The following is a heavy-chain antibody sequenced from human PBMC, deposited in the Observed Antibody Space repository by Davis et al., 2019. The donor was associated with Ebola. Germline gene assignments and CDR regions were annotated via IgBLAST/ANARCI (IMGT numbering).Heavy chain of an antibody. V-gene: IGHV5-51*01. CDR2: MYPGDSGA. CDR1: GYTFNTYY. D-gene: IGHD2-8*02. J-gene: IGHJ3*02. Sequence: GGSLRLSCKGSGYTFNTYYIAWVRQVPGKGLEWMGIMYPGDSGARYSPSFRGQVTISADKSMKTAFLQWSSLKASDSGMYYCASLRRTITGMDDGFDIWGQGTMVTVSS. CDR3: ASLRRTITGMDDGFDI.